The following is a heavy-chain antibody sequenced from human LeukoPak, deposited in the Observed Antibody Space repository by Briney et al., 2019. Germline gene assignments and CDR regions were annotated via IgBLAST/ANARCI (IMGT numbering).Heavy chain of an antibody. CDR1: GFTFSSYE. Sequence: GGSLRLSCAASGFTFSSYEMNWVRQAPGKGLEWVSFISSSGNSIYYADSVKGRFTISRDNAKNSLYLQMNSLRAVDTAVYYCARDHTYGDPRTDYFDYWGQGTLVTVSS. D-gene: IGHD2-21*02. J-gene: IGHJ4*02. V-gene: IGHV3-48*03. CDR3: ARDHTYGDPRTDYFDY. CDR2: ISSSGNSI.